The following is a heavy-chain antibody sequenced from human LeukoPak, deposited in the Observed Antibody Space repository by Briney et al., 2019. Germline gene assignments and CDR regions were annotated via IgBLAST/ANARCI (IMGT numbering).Heavy chain of an antibody. CDR3: ARVNPWSRRWVKINTKGAIWSGYDY. CDR2: MNPNSGNT. D-gene: IGHD3-3*01. Sequence: ASVKVSCKASGYTFTSYDINWVRQATGQGLEWMGRMNPNSGNTGYAQKFQGRVTITRNTSISTAYIELSRLRSDDTAVYYCARVNPWSRRWVKINTKGAIWSGYDYWGQGTLVTVSS. J-gene: IGHJ4*02. V-gene: IGHV1-8*03. CDR1: GYTFTSYD.